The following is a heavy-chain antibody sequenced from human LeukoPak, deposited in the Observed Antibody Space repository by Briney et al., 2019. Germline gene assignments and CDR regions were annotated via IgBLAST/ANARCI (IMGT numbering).Heavy chain of an antibody. J-gene: IGHJ3*02. D-gene: IGHD6-19*01. CDR1: GYTFTSYY. Sequence: ASVKVSCKASGYTFTSYYIHWVRQAPGQGLEGMGVIDPTSGKTNYQQKFHGRVTMNTYMYTSTISLDLTRLTADDTASYYCLRDLRTVTVAGLVVFDMWGEGTIVCVSS. V-gene: IGHV1-46*03. CDR3: LRDLRTVTVAGLVVFDM. CDR2: IDPTSGKT.